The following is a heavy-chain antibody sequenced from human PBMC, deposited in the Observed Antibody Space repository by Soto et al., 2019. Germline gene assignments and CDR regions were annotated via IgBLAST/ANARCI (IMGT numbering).Heavy chain of an antibody. CDR2: INSDGSST. D-gene: IGHD2-2*01. V-gene: IGHV3-74*03. CDR3: AGVETCSSTSCYSVFDY. Sequence: EVQLVESGGGLVQPGGSLRLSCAASGFTFSSYWMHWVRQAPGKGLVWVSRINSDGSSTTYADSVKGRFTISRDNAKNPLYLQMNSLRAEDTAVYYCAGVETCSSTSCYSVFDYWGQGTLVTVSS. J-gene: IGHJ4*02. CDR1: GFTFSSYW.